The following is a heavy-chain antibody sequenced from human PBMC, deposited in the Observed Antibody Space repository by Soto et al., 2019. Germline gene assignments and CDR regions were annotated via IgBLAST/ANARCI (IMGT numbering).Heavy chain of an antibody. CDR1: GFTFSSYG. J-gene: IGHJ6*02. CDR2: ISYDGSNK. CDR3: AKANYGDNECYYYYGMDV. D-gene: IGHD4-17*01. V-gene: IGHV3-30*18. Sequence: GGSLRLYCAASGFTFSSYGMHWVRQAPSKGLEWVAVISYDGSNKYYADSVKGRFTISRDNTKNTLYLQLNSLRAEDTAVYYCAKANYGDNECYYYYGMDVWGQGTTVTVSS.